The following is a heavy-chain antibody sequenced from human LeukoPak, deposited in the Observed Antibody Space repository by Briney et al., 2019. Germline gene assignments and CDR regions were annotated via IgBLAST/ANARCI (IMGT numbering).Heavy chain of an antibody. Sequence: PGGSLRLSCAASGFTFSNYGMHWVRQAPGKGLEWVAVIWHDGSHQYYADSEKGRFTISRDNSRNTVYLQMDRLRVEDTAVYYCARDATEYGDSHFDWWGQGTLVTVSS. CDR3: ARDATEYGDSHFDW. J-gene: IGHJ4*02. CDR2: IWHDGSHQ. V-gene: IGHV3-33*01. D-gene: IGHD4-17*01. CDR1: GFTFSNYG.